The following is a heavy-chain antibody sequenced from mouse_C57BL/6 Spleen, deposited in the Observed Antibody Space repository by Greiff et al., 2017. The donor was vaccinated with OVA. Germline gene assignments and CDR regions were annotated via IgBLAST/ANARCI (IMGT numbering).Heavy chain of an antibody. Sequence: EVQLVESGGGLVKPGGSLKLSCAASGFTFSSYAMSWVRQTPEKRLEWVATISDGGSYTYYPDNVKGRFTISRDNAKNNLYLQMSHLKSEDTAMYYCARDPGGSSYDWYFDVWGTGTTVTVSS. CDR2: ISDGGSYT. V-gene: IGHV5-4*01. CDR1: GFTFSSYA. D-gene: IGHD1-1*01. CDR3: ARDPGGSSYDWYFDV. J-gene: IGHJ1*03.